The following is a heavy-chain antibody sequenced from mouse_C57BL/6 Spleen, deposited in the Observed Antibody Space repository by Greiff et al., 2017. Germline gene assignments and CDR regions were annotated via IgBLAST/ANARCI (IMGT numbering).Heavy chain of an antibody. V-gene: IGHV3-6*01. CDR1: GYSITSGYY. CDR2: ISYDGST. D-gene: IGHD1-2*01. Sequence: EVKLQESGPGLVKPSQSLSLTCSVTGYSITSGYYWNWIRQFPGNKLEWMGYISYDGSTNYNPSLKNRISITRDTSRNQFFLKLKSVTTEDTATYYCASVDTTAYCDYWGQGTTLTVSS. CDR3: ASVDTTAYCDY. J-gene: IGHJ2*01.